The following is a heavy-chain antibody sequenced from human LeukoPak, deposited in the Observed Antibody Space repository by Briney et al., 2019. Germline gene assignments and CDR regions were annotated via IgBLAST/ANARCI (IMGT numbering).Heavy chain of an antibody. V-gene: IGHV1-8*01. CDR3: AVRDIVVVPAAMRFWYFDY. D-gene: IGHD2-2*01. CDR1: GYTFTSYD. CDR2: MNPNSGNT. J-gene: IGHJ4*02. Sequence: ASVKVSCKASGYTFTSYDINWVRQATGQGLEWMGWMNPNSGNTGYAQKFQGSVTMTRNTSISTAYMELSSLRSEDTAVYYCAVRDIVVVPAAMRFWYFDYWGQGTLVTVSS.